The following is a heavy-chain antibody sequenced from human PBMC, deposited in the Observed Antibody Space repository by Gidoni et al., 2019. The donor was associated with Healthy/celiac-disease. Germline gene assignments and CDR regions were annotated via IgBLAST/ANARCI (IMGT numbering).Heavy chain of an antibody. Sequence: VQRVESGRGVVQPGRYLRRSCAASGLTFSSYGIQWGRQAPGKGLEWVAVIPYDGSNKYYADAVKGRVTISRDKSKNTLYLQMNSLRAEDAVVYYCANGYSSTTQKKRGDWFDPWGQGTIVTVSS. J-gene: IGHJ5*02. V-gene: IGHV3-30*18. CDR1: GLTFSSYG. CDR3: ANGYSSTTQKKRGDWFDP. CDR2: IPYDGSNK. D-gene: IGHD6-19*01.